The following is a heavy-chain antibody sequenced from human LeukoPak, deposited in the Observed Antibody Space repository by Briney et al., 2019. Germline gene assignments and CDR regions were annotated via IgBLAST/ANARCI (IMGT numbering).Heavy chain of an antibody. V-gene: IGHV3-7*01. D-gene: IGHD2-2*01. Sequence: GGSLRLSCAASGFTFSSYWMSWVRQAPGKGLEWVANIKQDGSEKYYVDSVKGRFTISRDNAKTSRYLKMNSLRAEDTAVYYCARSSASAIDYWGQGTLVTVSS. CDR2: IKQDGSEK. CDR3: ARSSASAIDY. CDR1: GFTFSSYW. J-gene: IGHJ4*02.